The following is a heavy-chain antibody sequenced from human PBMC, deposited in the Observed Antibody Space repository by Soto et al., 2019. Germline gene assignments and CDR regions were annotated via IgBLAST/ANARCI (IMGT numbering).Heavy chain of an antibody. CDR3: AKDVRPDGYWDLDY. CDR2: VHYSGST. Sequence: SETLSLTCSVSGGSIRSNIYYWGWIRQPPGKGLEWIATVHYSGSTYYTPSLKNRVTISRDNSNNILYLQMNSLRAEDTAVYYCAKDVRPDGYWDLDYWGQGTPVTVSS. J-gene: IGHJ4*02. V-gene: IGHV4-39*02. CDR1: GGSIRSNIYY. D-gene: IGHD5-12*01.